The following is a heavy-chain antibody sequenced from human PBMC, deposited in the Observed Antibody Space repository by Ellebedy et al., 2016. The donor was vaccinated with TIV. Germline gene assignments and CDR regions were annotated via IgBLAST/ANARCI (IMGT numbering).Heavy chain of an antibody. CDR2: ISYNSNKI. D-gene: IGHD5-18*01. Sequence: PGGSLRPSCPASGFDFSDFSMHWVRLAPGRGLECVPSISYNSNKIHYAHSVKGRFTISRDNAKNSLYLQINNLSAEDTAVYYCARDTAMVDADFDYWGQGTLVTVSS. J-gene: IGHJ4*02. CDR1: GFDFSDFS. V-gene: IGHV3-21*01. CDR3: ARDTAMVDADFDY.